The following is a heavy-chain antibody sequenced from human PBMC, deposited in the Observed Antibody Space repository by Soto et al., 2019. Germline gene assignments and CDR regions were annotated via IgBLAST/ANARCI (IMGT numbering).Heavy chain of an antibody. V-gene: IGHV1-8*01. D-gene: IGHD6-13*01. CDR3: SREQQLRGFDP. Sequence: QVQLVQSGAEVKKPGASVKVSCKASGYTFISYDINWVRQATGQGLEWMGWMNPNSGNTGYAQKFQGRVTMTRNTSVSTAYMELSSLRSEDTAIYYCSREQQLRGFDPWGQGTLVTVSS. CDR1: GYTFISYD. J-gene: IGHJ5*02. CDR2: MNPNSGNT.